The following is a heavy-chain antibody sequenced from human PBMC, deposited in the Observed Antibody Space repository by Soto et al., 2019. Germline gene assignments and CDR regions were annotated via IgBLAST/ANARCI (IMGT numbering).Heavy chain of an antibody. CDR1: GFTFSSYS. V-gene: IGHV3-48*01. J-gene: IGHJ6*03. Sequence: EVQLVESGGGLVQPGGSLRLSCAASGFTFSSYSMNWVRQAPGKGLEWVSYISSSSSTIYYADSVKGRFTISRDNAKNSLYLQMNSLRSEDTAVYYCARDLAVTPYYYYYYMDVWGKGTTVTVSS. CDR3: ARDLAVTPYYYYYYMDV. D-gene: IGHD2-21*02. CDR2: ISSSSSTI.